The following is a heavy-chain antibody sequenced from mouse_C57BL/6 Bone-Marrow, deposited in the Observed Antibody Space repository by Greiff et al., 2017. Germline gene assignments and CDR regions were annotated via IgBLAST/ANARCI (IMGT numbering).Heavy chain of an antibody. CDR3: ASPLRRDEDWYFDV. J-gene: IGHJ1*03. CDR1: GYTFTDYY. CDR2: INPNNGGT. V-gene: IGHV1-26*01. Sequence: EVQLQQSGPELVKPGASVKISCKASGYTFTDYYMNWVKQSHGKSLEWIGDINPNNGGTSYNQKFKGKATLTVDKSSSTAYMELRSLTSEDSAVYYCASPLRRDEDWYFDVWGTGTTVTVSS.